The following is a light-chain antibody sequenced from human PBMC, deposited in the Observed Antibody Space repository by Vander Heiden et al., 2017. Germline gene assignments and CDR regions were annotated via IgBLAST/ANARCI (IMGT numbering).Light chain of an antibody. CDR1: GSNIGAGYG. V-gene: IGLV1-40*01. CDR2: GGS. CDR3: QSYDNSLSASV. J-gene: IGLJ2*01. Sequence: QSVLTQPPPASGAPGQRVTISCTVSGSNIGAGYGVHWYQQPPGTAPKVLIYGGSDRPSGVPDRFSGSKSDTSASLAITGLQAEDEADYYCQSYDNSLSASVFGGGTKLTVL.